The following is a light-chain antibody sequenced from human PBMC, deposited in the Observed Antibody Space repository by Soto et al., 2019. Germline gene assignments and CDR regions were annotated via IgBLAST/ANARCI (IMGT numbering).Light chain of an antibody. CDR3: QQRSNWPPIT. V-gene: IGKV3-11*01. Sequence: EIVLTQSPATLSLSPGERATLSCRASQRISSYLAWYQQKPGQAPRLLIYDASHRATGIPARFSGSGSGTDFTLTISSLEPEDFEVYYCQQRSNWPPITFGQGTRLEIK. CDR2: DAS. CDR1: QRISSY. J-gene: IGKJ5*01.